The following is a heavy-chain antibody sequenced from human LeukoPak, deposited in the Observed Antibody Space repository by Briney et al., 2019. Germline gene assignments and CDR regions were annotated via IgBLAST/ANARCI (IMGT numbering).Heavy chain of an antibody. CDR1: GGSISSYY. D-gene: IGHD4-17*01. CDR3: ARAHSTVTTDYYYYMDV. V-gene: IGHV4-59*01. CDR2: IYYSGST. Sequence: PSETLSLTCTVSGGSISSYYWSWIRQPPGKGLEWIGYIYYSGSTNYNPSLKSRVTISVDTSKNQFSLKLSSVTAADTAVYYCARAHSTVTTDYYYYMDVWGKGTTVTISS. J-gene: IGHJ6*03.